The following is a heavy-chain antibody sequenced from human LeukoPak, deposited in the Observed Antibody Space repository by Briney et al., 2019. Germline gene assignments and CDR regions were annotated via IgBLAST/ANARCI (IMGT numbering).Heavy chain of an antibody. CDR2: ISDSGNT. J-gene: IGHJ4*02. V-gene: IGHV3-23*01. CDR3: AKAPVTTCRGAYCYPFDY. Sequence: GGSLGLSCAASGFTLSSYAMSWVRQAPGKGLEWVSAISDSGNTYHADSVKGRFTISRDSSKNTLFLQMNRLRPEDAAVYYCAKAPVTTCRGAYCYPFDYWGQGTLVTVSS. CDR1: GFTLSSYA. D-gene: IGHD2-21*01.